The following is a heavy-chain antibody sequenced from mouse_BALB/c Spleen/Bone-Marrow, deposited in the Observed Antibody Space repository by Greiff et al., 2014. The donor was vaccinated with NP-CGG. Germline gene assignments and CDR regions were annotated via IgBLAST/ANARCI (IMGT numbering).Heavy chain of an antibody. V-gene: IGHV1S22*01. J-gene: IGHJ3*01. CDR2: IYPGSGST. Sequence: GSELVRPGASVKLSCKASGYTFTSYWMHWVKQRPGQGLEWIGNIYPGSGSTNYDEKFKSKATLTVDTSSSTAYMQLSSLTSVDFAVYYCAGAPGFADWGQGTLVTVSA. CDR1: GYTFTSYW. CDR3: AGAPGFAD.